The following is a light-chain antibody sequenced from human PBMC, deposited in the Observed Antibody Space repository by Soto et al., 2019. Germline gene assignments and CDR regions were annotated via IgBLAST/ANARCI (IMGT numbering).Light chain of an antibody. CDR2: DDT. CDR1: QTIDSW. CDR3: QQYNRLIT. V-gene: IGKV1-5*01. Sequence: DIQMTQSPSILSASVGDSVTITCRASQTIDSWVAWYQQKPGKDPKLLVYDDTSLESGVSSRFSGSGYGTDFTLSINNLQPDDFATYYCQQYNRLITFGQGTRLEI. J-gene: IGKJ5*01.